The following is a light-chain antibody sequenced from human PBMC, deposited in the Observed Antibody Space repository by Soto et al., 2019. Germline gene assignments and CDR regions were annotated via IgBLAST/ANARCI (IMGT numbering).Light chain of an antibody. CDR3: LQHNSFPFA. CDR2: ATS. J-gene: IGKJ3*01. CDR1: QGVGDR. Sequence: DIQVTQSPSSLSASVGDRVTITCRASQGVGDRLGWYQQKPGNAPKRLIYATSNLESGVPSRFSGSGSGTEFTLTISSLQPEELASYYCLQHNSFPFAFGPGTKVDFK. V-gene: IGKV1-17*01.